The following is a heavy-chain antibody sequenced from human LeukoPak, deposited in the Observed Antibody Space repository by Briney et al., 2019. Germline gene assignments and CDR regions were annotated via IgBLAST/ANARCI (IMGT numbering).Heavy chain of an antibody. D-gene: IGHD3-10*01. CDR2: ISAYNGNT. CDR3: ARVVDTELLWFGESAWSDY. J-gene: IGHJ4*02. V-gene: IGHV1-18*01. CDR1: GYTFTSYG. Sequence: ASVKVSCKASGYTFTSYGISWVRQAPGQGLEWMGWISAYNGNTNYAQKLQGRVTVTTDTSTSTAYMELRSLRSDDTAVYYCARVVDTELLWFGESAWSDYWGQGTLVTVSS.